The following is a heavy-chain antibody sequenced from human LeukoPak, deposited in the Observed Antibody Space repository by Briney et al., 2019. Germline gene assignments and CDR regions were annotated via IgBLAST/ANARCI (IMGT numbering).Heavy chain of an antibody. CDR3: ARAPLLYCSSTSCPPADY. Sequence: SETLSLTCAVYGGSFSGYYWSWGRQPPGEGLEWIGEINLSGSTNYNPSLKSRVTISVDTSKNQFSLKLSSVTAADTAVYYCARAPLLYCSSTSCPPADYWGQGTLVTVSS. J-gene: IGHJ4*02. V-gene: IGHV4-34*01. CDR1: GGSFSGYY. D-gene: IGHD2-2*01. CDR2: INLSGST.